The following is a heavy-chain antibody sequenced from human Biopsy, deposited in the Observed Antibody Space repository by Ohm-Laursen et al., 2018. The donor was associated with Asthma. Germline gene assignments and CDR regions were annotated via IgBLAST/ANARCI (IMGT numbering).Heavy chain of an antibody. CDR3: ARCQVGYSSGWSLLLKKIYYSGMDV. V-gene: IGHV1-69*01. CDR1: GGMFGNYA. Sequence: SSVKVSCKASGGMFGNYAISWVRQAPGQGLEWLGGIMTAFGTTNYAQKFQGRVTITADESTSTAYMEVTSLRSEDTAIYYCARCQVGYSSGWSLLLKKIYYSGMDVWGQGTAVTVSS. D-gene: IGHD6-19*01. CDR2: IMTAFGTT. J-gene: IGHJ6*02.